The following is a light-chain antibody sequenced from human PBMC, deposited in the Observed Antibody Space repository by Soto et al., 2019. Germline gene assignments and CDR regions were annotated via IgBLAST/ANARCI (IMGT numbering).Light chain of an antibody. J-gene: IGKJ5*01. Sequence: DIVMTQSPGTLSLSPGDRATLSCRASQSVAGAYVAWYQQRPGQAPRLLISEASSRATGIPDRFSVSASGTDFTLTIDRLEPEDFAMYYCQQHGSSPSTFGQGTRLDIK. CDR3: QQHGSSPST. CDR2: EAS. V-gene: IGKV3-20*01. CDR1: QSVAGAY.